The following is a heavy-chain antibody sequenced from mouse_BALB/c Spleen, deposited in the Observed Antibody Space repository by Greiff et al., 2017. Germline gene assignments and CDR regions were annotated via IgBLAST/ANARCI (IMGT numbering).Heavy chain of an antibody. Sequence: EVKLMESGPGLVKPSQSLSLTCSVTGYSITSGYYWNWIRQFPGNKLEWMGYISYDGSNNYNPSLKNRISITRDTSKNQFFLKLNSVTTEDTATYYCARDDYRYGFAYWGQGTLVTVSA. CDR1: GYSITSGYY. CDR2: ISYDGSN. CDR3: ARDDYRYGFAY. D-gene: IGHD2-14*01. J-gene: IGHJ3*01. V-gene: IGHV3-6*02.